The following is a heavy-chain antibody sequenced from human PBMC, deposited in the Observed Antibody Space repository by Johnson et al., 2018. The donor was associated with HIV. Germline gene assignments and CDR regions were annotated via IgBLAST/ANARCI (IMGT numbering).Heavy chain of an antibody. CDR3: GKDQTYKFGSGYYGGDAFDI. CDR2: ISGSGGST. V-gene: IGHV3-23*04. CDR1: GFTFSSYA. J-gene: IGHJ3*02. Sequence: MQLVESGGGVVQPGRSLRLSCAASGFTFSSYAMSWVRQAPGKGLEWVSAISGSGGSTYYADSVKGRFPISSDNSKNTLYLQMNSLRPEDTSVYYLGKDQTYKFGSGYYGGDAFDIWGQGTMVTVSS. D-gene: IGHD3-3*01.